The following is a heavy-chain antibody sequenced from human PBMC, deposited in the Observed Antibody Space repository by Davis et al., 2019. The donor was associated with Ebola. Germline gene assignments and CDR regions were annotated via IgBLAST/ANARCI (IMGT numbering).Heavy chain of an antibody. J-gene: IGHJ6*02. CDR1: GGSISSYY. CDR3: ARGKYYYGMDV. V-gene: IGHV4-59*01. Sequence: SETLSLTCTVSGGSISSYYWSCIRQHPGKGLEWIGYIYYSGRTNYNPSLKSRVTISVDTSKNQFSLKLSSVTAADTAVYYCARGKYYYGMDVWGQGTTVTVSS. CDR2: IYYSGRT.